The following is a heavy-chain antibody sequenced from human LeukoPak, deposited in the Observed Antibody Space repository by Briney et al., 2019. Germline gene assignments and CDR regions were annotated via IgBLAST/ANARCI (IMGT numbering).Heavy chain of an antibody. CDR1: GFTFSSYE. V-gene: IGHV3-48*03. J-gene: IGHJ4*02. CDR2: SSSSGSTI. D-gene: IGHD2-2*01. Sequence: GGSLRLSCAASGFTFSSYEMNWVRQAPGKGLEWVSYSSSSGSTIYYADSVKGRFTISRDNAKNSLYLQMNSLRAEDTAVYYCARERCSSTSCSYFDYWGQGTLVTVSS. CDR3: ARERCSSTSCSYFDY.